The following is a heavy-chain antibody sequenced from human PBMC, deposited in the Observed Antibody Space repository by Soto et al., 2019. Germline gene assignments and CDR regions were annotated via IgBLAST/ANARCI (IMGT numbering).Heavy chain of an antibody. D-gene: IGHD2-21*02. Sequence: PGGSLRLSWAGSGFSSSGYVFSWVRRVPGRGLEWVAATSYDGNNRYYADSVKGRFIISRDNSKDTLDLEMETPRPEDTAVYYCAGVYYGGDSVNNFWGQGTPVTVSS. CDR2: TSYDGNNR. CDR1: GFSSSGYV. J-gene: IGHJ4*02. CDR3: AGVYYGGDSVNNF. V-gene: IGHV3-30-3*01.